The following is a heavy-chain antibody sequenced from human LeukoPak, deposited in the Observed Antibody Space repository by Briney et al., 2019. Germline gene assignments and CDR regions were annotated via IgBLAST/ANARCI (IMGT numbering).Heavy chain of an antibody. V-gene: IGHV1-2*02. D-gene: IGHD2-2*01. CDR2: INPNSGGT. Sequence: ASVKVSCKASGYTFTGHYMHWVRQARGQGLEWMGWINPNSGGTNYAQKFQGRVTMTRDTSISTAYMELSRLRSDDTAVYYCARDRIPPVVVVPAAIYWFDPWGQGTLVTVSS. CDR1: GYTFTGHY. J-gene: IGHJ5*02. CDR3: ARDRIPPVVVVPAAIYWFDP.